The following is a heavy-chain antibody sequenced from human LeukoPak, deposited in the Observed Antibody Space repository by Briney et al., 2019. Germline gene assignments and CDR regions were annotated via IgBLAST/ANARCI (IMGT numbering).Heavy chain of an antibody. Sequence: GGSLTLSCAVSGFFVSCTYMSWVRHAPGEGMGWVSIIYSDDSTYNADSVKGRFTISRDNSRYTVYLQMNSLRAEDTDVYYCAKNRVGASGLAEYFEHWGQGTLVAVSS. CDR2: IYSDDST. CDR3: AKNRVGASGLAEYFEH. V-gene: IGHV3-53*01. D-gene: IGHD1-26*01. CDR1: GFFVSCTY. J-gene: IGHJ1*01.